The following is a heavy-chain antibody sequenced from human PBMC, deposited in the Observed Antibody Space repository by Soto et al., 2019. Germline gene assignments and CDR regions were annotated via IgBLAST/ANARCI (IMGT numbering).Heavy chain of an antibody. CDR1: GYTFSNYW. D-gene: IGHD5-12*01. J-gene: IGHJ3*02. CDR2: IYPGDSDT. CDR3: ARSVEVATIDAFDI. Sequence: GESLKISCSASGYTFSNYWIGWVRQVPGKGLEWMGIIYPGDSDTRYSPSFQGQVTISADKSISTAYLQWSSLKASDTAMYYCARSVEVATIDAFDIWGQGTMVIVSS. V-gene: IGHV5-51*01.